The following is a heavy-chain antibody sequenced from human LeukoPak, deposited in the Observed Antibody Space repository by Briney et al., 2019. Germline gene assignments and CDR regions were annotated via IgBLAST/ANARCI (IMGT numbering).Heavy chain of an antibody. D-gene: IGHD3-10*01. V-gene: IGHV4-34*01. CDR3: ARDEVSITMVRGADYGMDV. J-gene: IGHJ6*02. Sequence: PSETLSLTCAVYGGSFSGYYWSWIRQPPGKGLEWIGEINHSGSTNYNPSLKSRVTISVDTSKNQFSLKLSSVTAADTAVYYCARDEVSITMVRGADYGMDVWGQGTTVTVSS. CDR2: INHSGST. CDR1: GGSFSGYY.